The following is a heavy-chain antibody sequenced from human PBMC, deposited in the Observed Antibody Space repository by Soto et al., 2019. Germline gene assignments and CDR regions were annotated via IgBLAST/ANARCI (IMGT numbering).Heavy chain of an antibody. J-gene: IGHJ4*02. CDR2: IYYSGST. CDR3: ARSNGDYAYY. V-gene: IGHV4-59*01. D-gene: IGHD4-17*01. CDR1: GDSISSYY. Sequence: QVQLQGSGPGLLKPSETLSLTCTVSGDSISSYYWSWIRQPPGKGLEWIGYIYYSGSTNYNPSLKRRVPISVDTFKNQFSMKLSSVTDADTALYYCARSNGDYAYYWSQGTLFTVSS.